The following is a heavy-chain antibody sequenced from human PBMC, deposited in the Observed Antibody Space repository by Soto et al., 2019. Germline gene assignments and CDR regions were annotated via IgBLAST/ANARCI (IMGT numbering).Heavy chain of an antibody. D-gene: IGHD6-19*01. Sequence: EVQLVESGGGLVQPGGSLRLSCAASGFTFSTSWMPWVRQPPGKGLVWVSGINSEGSNMNYADSVKGRFTISRDNSKNTLYLQMNSLRPEDTAVYYCARGPTGWYGYDYWGQGTLVIVSS. J-gene: IGHJ4*02. CDR1: GFTFSTSW. CDR3: ARGPTGWYGYDY. CDR2: INSEGSNM. V-gene: IGHV3-74*01.